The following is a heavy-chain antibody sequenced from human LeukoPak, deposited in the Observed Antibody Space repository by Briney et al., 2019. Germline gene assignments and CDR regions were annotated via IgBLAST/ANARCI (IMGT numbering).Heavy chain of an antibody. V-gene: IGHV3-21*04. CDR3: AKIKDRMVPDRPIDF. CDR2: ISSSSYI. D-gene: IGHD3-10*01. Sequence: GGSLRLSCAASGFTFSSYSMNWVRQAPGKGLEWVSSISSSSYIYYTDSVKGRFTISRDNSKNTLYLQMNSLKIEDTAIYYCAKIKDRMVPDRPIDFWGQGTLVTVSS. CDR1: GFTFSSYS. J-gene: IGHJ4*02.